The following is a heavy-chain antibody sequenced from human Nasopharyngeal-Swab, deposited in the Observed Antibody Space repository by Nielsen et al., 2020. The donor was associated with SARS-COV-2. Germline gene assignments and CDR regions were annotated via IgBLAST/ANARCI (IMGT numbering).Heavy chain of an antibody. V-gene: IGHV4-39*07. CDR1: GGSISSSSYY. Sequence: SETLSLTCTVSGGSISSSSYYWGWIRQPPGKGLEWIGSIYHSGSTNYNPSLKSRVTISVDKSKNQFSLKLSSVTAADTAVYYCARAHAYYDFWSGRDPYYYYGMDVWGQGTTVTVSS. D-gene: IGHD3-3*01. CDR2: IYHSGST. J-gene: IGHJ6*02. CDR3: ARAHAYYDFWSGRDPYYYYGMDV.